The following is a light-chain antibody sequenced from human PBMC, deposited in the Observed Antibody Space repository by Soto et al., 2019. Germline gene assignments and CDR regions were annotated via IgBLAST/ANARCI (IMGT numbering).Light chain of an antibody. CDR1: QSVSSS. Sequence: EIVLTQSPGTLSLSPVEIATLSCRASQSVSSSSLPWYQQRPGQAPRLLIYGASTRATGIPARFSGSGSGTEFTLTISSLQSEDFAVYYCQQYNNWPPLTFGGGTTGDIK. CDR2: GAS. CDR3: QQYNNWPPLT. V-gene: IGKV3-15*01. J-gene: IGKJ4*01.